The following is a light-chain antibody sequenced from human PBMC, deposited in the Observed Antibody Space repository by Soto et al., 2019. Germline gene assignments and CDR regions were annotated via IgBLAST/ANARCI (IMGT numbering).Light chain of an antibody. CDR2: DVI. Sequence: QSALTQPPSASGSPGQSVTISCTGTKNDIGVYDFVSWYQHHPGKAPRLIIYDVIKRPSGVPDRFSGSKSGNTASLTISGLQAEDEADYYCCSYAGSYTHVFGTGTKVTVL. J-gene: IGLJ1*01. CDR1: KNDIGVYDF. CDR3: CSYAGSYTHV. V-gene: IGLV2-11*01.